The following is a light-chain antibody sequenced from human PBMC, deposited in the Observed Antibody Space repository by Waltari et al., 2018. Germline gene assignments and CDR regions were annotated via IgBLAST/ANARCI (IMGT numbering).Light chain of an antibody. CDR2: DDI. CDR1: NIGTKT. J-gene: IGLJ2*01. V-gene: IGLV3-21*03. Sequence: SYVLTQPPSVSVAPGRTARITCGGNNIGTKTAHWYQQKPGQATVMVVYDDIDRPSGIPERFSGSNSGNTATLIINRVEAGDEADYYCQVWDIDSDPSVVFGGGTKLTVL. CDR3: QVWDIDSDPSVV.